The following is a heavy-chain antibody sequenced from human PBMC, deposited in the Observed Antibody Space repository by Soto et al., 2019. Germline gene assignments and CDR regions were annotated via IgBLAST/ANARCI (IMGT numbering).Heavy chain of an antibody. V-gene: IGHV3-7*01. Sequence: GGSLRLSCSGFGFSINTYWMNWIRQTPGKGLEWVANINPGGNAKTYVDPVKGRFFVSRDNTRNSLDLQMTSLRVEDSAIYFCAAWDISNIWGQGILVTVSS. CDR1: GFSINTYW. J-gene: IGHJ4*02. D-gene: IGHD2-15*01. CDR2: INPGGNAK. CDR3: AAWDISNI.